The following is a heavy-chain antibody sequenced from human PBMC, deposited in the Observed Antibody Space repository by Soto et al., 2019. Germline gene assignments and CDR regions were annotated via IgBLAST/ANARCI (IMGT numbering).Heavy chain of an antibody. J-gene: IGHJ3*02. Sequence: AGGSLRLSCAASGFTFSSYGMHWVRQAPGKGLEWVAVISYDGSNKYYADSVKGRFTISRDNSKNTLYLQMNSLRAEDTAVYYCAKDQVNLVSGDAFDIWGQGTMVTVSS. CDR3: AKDQVNLVSGDAFDI. CDR2: ISYDGSNK. D-gene: IGHD1-26*01. CDR1: GFTFSSYG. V-gene: IGHV3-30*18.